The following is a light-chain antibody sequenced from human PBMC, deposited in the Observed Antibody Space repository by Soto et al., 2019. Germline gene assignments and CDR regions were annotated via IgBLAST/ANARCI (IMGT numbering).Light chain of an antibody. V-gene: IGKV1-33*01. CDR2: DAS. CDR3: QQYDNLPPYT. Sequence: DIQMTQSPSSLSASVGDRVTITCQASRDISVHLNWYQQKPGKPPKLLVYDASNLQTGVPARFSGSGSGTHFTFSISSLQPEDIATYYCQQYDNLPPYTFGQGTKVEIK. J-gene: IGKJ2*01. CDR1: RDISVH.